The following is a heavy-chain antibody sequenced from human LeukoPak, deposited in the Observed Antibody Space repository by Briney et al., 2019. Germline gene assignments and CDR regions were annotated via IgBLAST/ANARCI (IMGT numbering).Heavy chain of an antibody. J-gene: IGHJ4*02. CDR3: ARGSGGSGYNYWGDY. CDR2: IWYDGNKK. D-gene: IGHD5-24*01. Sequence: PGGSLRLSCAASGFTFSSYGMHWVRQAPGKGLEELAVIWYDGNKKHYVESVQGRFTISRDNSKDTLYLQMNSLRAEDTAVYFCARGSGGSGYNYWGDYWGQGTLVTVSS. CDR1: GFTFSSYG. V-gene: IGHV3-33*01.